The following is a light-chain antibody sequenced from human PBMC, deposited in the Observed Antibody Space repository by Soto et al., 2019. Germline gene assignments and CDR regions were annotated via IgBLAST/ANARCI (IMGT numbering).Light chain of an antibody. Sequence: QSALTQPPSASGSPGQSVTISCTGTSSDIGSYNYVSWYQQHPGKAPKVMIYDVTKRPSGVPDRFSGSKSGNTASLTVSGLQAEDEADYYCSSYAGNNNMRFGGGTKLTVL. CDR2: DVT. CDR1: SSDIGSYNY. V-gene: IGLV2-8*01. CDR3: SSYAGNNNMR. J-gene: IGLJ2*01.